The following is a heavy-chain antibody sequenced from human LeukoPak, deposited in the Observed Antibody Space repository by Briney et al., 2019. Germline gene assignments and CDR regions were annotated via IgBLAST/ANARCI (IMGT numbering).Heavy chain of an antibody. CDR1: GYTFTSYD. J-gene: IGHJ6*03. CDR3: ARAGWSSDPHYYYYYYMDV. Sequence: ASVKVSCKASGYTFTSYDINWVRQATGQGLEWMGWMNPNSGSTGYAQKFQGRVTMTRNTSISTAYMELSSLRSEDTAVYYCARAGWSSDPHYYYYYYMDVWGKGTTVTVSS. CDR2: MNPNSGST. V-gene: IGHV1-8*01. D-gene: IGHD1-26*01.